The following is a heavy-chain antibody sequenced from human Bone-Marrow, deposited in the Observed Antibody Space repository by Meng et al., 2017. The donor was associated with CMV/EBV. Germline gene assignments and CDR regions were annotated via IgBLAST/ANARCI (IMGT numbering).Heavy chain of an antibody. V-gene: IGHV1-18*01. CDR1: TFTGNG. CDR2: ISTYNGDR. J-gene: IGHJ5*02. CDR3: ARDLGHCSRSGCNRNWFDP. Sequence: TFTGNGISWVRQAPGQGLEWMGWISTYNGDRHFAQKFQGRLTITTNTSTTTTYMEVRSLRSDDTAMYYCARDLGHCSRSGCNRNWFDPWGQGTLVTVSS. D-gene: IGHD2-15*01.